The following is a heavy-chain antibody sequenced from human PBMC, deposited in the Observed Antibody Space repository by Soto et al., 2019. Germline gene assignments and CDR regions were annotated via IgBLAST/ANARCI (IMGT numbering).Heavy chain of an antibody. Sequence: GGSLRLSCAASGFSFTTYGMSWVRQAPGKGLGWVSAISGSGASTLYADSVKGRFTVSRDKSKSTLYLQMNSLRADDAAVYYCAKPGDFWSGYHYFHYGLDVWGQGTTVTVSS. J-gene: IGHJ6*02. CDR2: ISGSGAST. D-gene: IGHD3-3*01. CDR1: GFSFTTYG. CDR3: AKPGDFWSGYHYFHYGLDV. V-gene: IGHV3-23*01.